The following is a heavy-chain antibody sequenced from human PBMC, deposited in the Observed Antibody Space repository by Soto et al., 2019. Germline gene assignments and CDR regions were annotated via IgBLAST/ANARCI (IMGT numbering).Heavy chain of an antibody. CDR1: GFTFSNAW. CDR3: TAPMVRGLNWFDP. D-gene: IGHD3-10*01. J-gene: IGHJ5*02. CDR2: IKSKTDGGTT. V-gene: IGHV3-15*01. Sequence: GGSLRLSCAASGFTFSNAWMSWVRQAPGKGLEWVGRIKSKTDGGTTDYAAPVKGRFTISRDDSKNTLYLQMNSLKTEDTAVYYCTAPMVRGLNWFDPWGQGTLVTVSS.